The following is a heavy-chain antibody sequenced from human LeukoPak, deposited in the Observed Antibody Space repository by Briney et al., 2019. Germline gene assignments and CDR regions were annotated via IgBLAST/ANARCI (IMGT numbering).Heavy chain of an antibody. CDR1: GGSFSGYY. CDR3: ARDVVGVVFNWFDP. D-gene: IGHD3-3*01. J-gene: IGHJ5*02. V-gene: IGHV4-34*01. CDR2: INHSGST. Sequence: SETLSLTCAVYGGSFSGYYWSWIRQPPGKGLEWIGEINHSGSTNYNPSLKSRVTISVDTSKNQFSLKLSSVTAADTAVYYCARDVVGVVFNWFDPRGQGTLVTVSS.